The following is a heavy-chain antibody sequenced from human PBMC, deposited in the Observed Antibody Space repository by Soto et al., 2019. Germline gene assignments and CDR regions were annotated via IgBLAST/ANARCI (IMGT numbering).Heavy chain of an antibody. V-gene: IGHV3-30*18. Sequence: QVQLVESGGGVVQPGRSLRLSCAASGFTFSRYGIHWVRQAPGKGLEWVAVISSDGSKKYYGDSVKGRFTISRDNSKNTLFLEMNSLKAEDTAVYYCAKVADYHMGVLDYWGQGTLVTVSS. CDR2: ISSDGSKK. CDR1: GFTFSRYG. J-gene: IGHJ4*02. CDR3: AKVADYHMGVLDY. D-gene: IGHD4-17*01.